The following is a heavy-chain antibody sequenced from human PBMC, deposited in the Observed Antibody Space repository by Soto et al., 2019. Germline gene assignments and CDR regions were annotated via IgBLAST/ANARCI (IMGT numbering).Heavy chain of an antibody. J-gene: IGHJ6*02. CDR1: GGSISSYY. CDR3: ARAFGYSYGLLSGMEV. V-gene: IGHV4-59*01. D-gene: IGHD5-18*01. Sequence: SETLSLTCTVSGGSISSYYWSWIRQPPGKGLEWIGYIYYSGSTNYNPSLKSRVTISVDTSKNQFSLKLSSVTAADTAVYYCARAFGYSYGLLSGMEVWGQGTTVTVSS. CDR2: IYYSGST.